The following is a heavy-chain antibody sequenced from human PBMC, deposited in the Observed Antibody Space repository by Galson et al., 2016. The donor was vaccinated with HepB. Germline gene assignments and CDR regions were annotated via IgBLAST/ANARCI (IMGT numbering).Heavy chain of an antibody. CDR3: AKLQGYNYAGYYVGD. Sequence: SLRLSCAASGFTFSHYGIHWVRQAPGKGLEWVAVISFDGNEQYYADSVKGRFTISRDNSDNTLHLQMNSLGREDTAVYYCAKLQGYNYAGYYVGDWGQGTLVTVSS. CDR2: ISFDGNEQ. CDR1: GFTFSHYG. V-gene: IGHV3-33*03. D-gene: IGHD1-20*01. J-gene: IGHJ4*02.